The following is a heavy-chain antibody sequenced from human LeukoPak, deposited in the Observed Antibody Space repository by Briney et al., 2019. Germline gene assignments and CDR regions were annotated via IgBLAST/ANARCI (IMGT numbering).Heavy chain of an antibody. CDR3: ARDVTAVAGSPLGWFDP. CDR2: IYTSGST. V-gene: IGHV4-4*07. CDR1: GGSISSYY. D-gene: IGHD6-19*01. J-gene: IGHJ5*02. Sequence: SETLSLTCTVSGGSISSYYWSWIRQPAGKGLEWIARIYTSGSTNYNPSLKSRVTMSVDTSKNQFSLKLSSVTAADTAVYYCARDVTAVAGSPLGWFDPWGQGTLVTVSS.